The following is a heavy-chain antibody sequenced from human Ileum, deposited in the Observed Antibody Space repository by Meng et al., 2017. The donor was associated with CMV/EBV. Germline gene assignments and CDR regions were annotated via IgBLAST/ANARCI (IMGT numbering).Heavy chain of an antibody. CDR1: GFTFSSYA. J-gene: IGHJ4*02. Sequence: GGSLRLSCAASGFTFSSYAMSWVRQTPGKGLEWVSAISGSGGSTFYADSVKGRFTISRDNAKNSLFLQMNSLRAEDTALYYCVGGGLYYFDYWGRGTLVTVSS. CDR2: ISGSGGST. V-gene: IGHV3-23*01. CDR3: VGGGLYYFDY. D-gene: IGHD2-15*01.